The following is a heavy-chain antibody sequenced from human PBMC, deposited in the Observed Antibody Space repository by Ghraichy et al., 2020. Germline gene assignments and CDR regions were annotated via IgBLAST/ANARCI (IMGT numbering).Heavy chain of an antibody. CDR3: AHRPPEGLFAY. V-gene: IGHV2-5*02. CDR1: GFSLSTNGMG. CDR2: IYLDDDQ. J-gene: IGHJ4*02. Sequence: SGPTLVKPTQTLTLTCTFSGFSLSTNGMGVGWIRQPPGKALEWLALIYLDDDQRYSPTLHSRLTITKDTSKNKVVLTMTNMDPVDTATYYCAHRPPEGLFAYWGQGTLVTVSS.